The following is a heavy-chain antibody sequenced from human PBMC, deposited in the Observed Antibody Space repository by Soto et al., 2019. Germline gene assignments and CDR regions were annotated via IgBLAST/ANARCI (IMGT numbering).Heavy chain of an antibody. J-gene: IGHJ6*02. CDR1: GGSFSGYY. Sequence: PSETLSLTCAVYGGSFSGYYWSWIRQPPGKGLEWIGKINHSGSTNYNPSLKSRVTISVDTSKNQFSLKLSSVTAADTAVYYCASFITMVRGVFDYYYGMDVWGQGTTVTVSS. CDR3: ASFITMVRGVFDYYYGMDV. D-gene: IGHD3-10*01. V-gene: IGHV4-34*01. CDR2: INHSGST.